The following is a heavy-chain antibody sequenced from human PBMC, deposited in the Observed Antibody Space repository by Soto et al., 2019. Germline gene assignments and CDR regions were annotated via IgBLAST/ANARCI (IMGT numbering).Heavy chain of an antibody. V-gene: IGHV6-1*01. D-gene: IGHD6-19*01. J-gene: IGHJ6*02. CDR1: GDSVSSNSAA. CDR2: TYYRSKWYN. CDR3: ARGDSSGWYDYYYYGMDV. Sequence: RSLTCAISGDSVSSNSAAWNWIRQSPSRGLEWLGRTYYRSKWYNDYAVSVKSRISINPDTSKNQFSLQLNSVTPEDTAVYYCARGDSSGWYDYYYYGMDVWGQGTTVTVSS.